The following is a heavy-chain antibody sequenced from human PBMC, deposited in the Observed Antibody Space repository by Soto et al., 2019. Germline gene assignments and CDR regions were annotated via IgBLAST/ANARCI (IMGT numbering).Heavy chain of an antibody. J-gene: IGHJ5*02. V-gene: IGHV1-69*06. Sequence: GASVKVSCKASGGTFSSYAISWVRQAPGQGLEWMGGIIPIFGTANYAQKFQGRVTITADKSTSTAYMELSSLRPEDTAVYYCAREGSDSSGYYGTWGQGTLVTVSS. CDR1: GGTFSSYA. CDR2: IIPIFGTA. D-gene: IGHD3-22*01. CDR3: AREGSDSSGYYGT.